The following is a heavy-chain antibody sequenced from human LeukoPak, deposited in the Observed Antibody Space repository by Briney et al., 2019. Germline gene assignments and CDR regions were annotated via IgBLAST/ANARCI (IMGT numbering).Heavy chain of an antibody. V-gene: IGHV4-59*01. CDR1: GGSISSYY. D-gene: IGHD1-1*01. CDR3: VRDRASTGNWFDP. CDR2: IYYSGST. J-gene: IGHJ5*02. Sequence: KPSETLSLTCTVSGGSISSYYWSWIRQPPGKGLEWIGYIYYSGSTNYNPSLKSRVTISVDTSKNQFSLKLSSVTAADTAVYYCVRDRASTGNWFDPWGQGTLVTVSS.